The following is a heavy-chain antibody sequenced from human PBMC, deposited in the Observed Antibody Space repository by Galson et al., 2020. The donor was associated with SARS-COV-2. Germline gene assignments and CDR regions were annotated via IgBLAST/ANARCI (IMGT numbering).Heavy chain of an antibody. J-gene: IGHJ6*02. D-gene: IGHD3-22*01. CDR3: ARLAVYYDSSGYYTQETYYGMDV. V-gene: IGHV1-18*01. CDR2: ISAYNGNT. CDR1: GYTFTSYG. Sequence: GESLKISCKASGYTFTSYGISWVRQAPGQGLEWMGWISAYNGNTNYAQKLQGRVTMTTDTSTSTAYMELRSLRSDDTAVYYCARLAVYYDSSGYYTQETYYGMDVWGQGTTVTVSS.